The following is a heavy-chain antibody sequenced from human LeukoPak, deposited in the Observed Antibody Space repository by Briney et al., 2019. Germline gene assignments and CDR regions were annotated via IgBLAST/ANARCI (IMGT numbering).Heavy chain of an antibody. D-gene: IGHD3-22*01. CDR2: IYYSGST. CDR1: GGSISSSSYY. CDR3: ARHRHYYDSSGYWFSWFDP. J-gene: IGHJ5*02. Sequence: PSETLSLTCTVSGGSISSSSYYWGWIRQPPGKGLEWIGSIYYSGSTYYNPSLKSRVTISVDTSKNQFSLKLSSVTAADTAVYYCARHRHYYDSSGYWFSWFDPWGRGTLVTVSS. V-gene: IGHV4-39*01.